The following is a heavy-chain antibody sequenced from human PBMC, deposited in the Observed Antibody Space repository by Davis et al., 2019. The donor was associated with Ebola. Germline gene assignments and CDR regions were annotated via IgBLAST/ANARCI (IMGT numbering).Heavy chain of an antibody. CDR2: ISWNSGSI. CDR1: GFTFDDYA. D-gene: IGHD3-3*01. V-gene: IGHV3-9*01. J-gene: IGHJ6*02. CDR3: ARDGYYDFWSGYYGDHYYYGMDV. Sequence: GGSLRLSCAASGFTFDDYAMHWVRQAPGKGLEWVSGISWNSGSIGYADSVKGRFTISRDNSKNTLYLQMNSLRSDDTAVYYCARDGYYDFWSGYYGDHYYYGMDVWGQGTTVTVSS.